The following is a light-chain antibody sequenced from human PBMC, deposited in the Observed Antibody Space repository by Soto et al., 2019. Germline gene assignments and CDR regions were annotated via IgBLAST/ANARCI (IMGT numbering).Light chain of an antibody. CDR1: QGIKNY. CDR2: AAS. CDR3: QQFNNYPRT. Sequence: DIQVTQHPSSLSASVGDRVTITCRASQGIKNYLAWYQQKPGETPKLLIYAASTLESGIPPRFSGSGYGTDFTLTISSLQPEDFATYSCQQFNNYPRTFGQGTKVEIK. J-gene: IGKJ1*01. V-gene: IGKV1-27*01.